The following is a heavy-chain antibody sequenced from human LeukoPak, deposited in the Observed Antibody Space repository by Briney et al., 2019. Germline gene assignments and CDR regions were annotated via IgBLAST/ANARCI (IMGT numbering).Heavy chain of an antibody. D-gene: IGHD6-19*01. CDR3: ARDRMGAVAGNSALISLGMDV. CDR2: INHSGST. CDR1: GGSFSGYY. Sequence: SETLSLTCAVYGGSFSGYYWSWIHQPLGKGLEWIGEINHSGSTNYNPSLKSRVTISVDTSKNQFSLKLSSVTAADTAVYYCARDRMGAVAGNSALISLGMDVWGQGTTVTVSS. J-gene: IGHJ6*02. V-gene: IGHV4-34*01.